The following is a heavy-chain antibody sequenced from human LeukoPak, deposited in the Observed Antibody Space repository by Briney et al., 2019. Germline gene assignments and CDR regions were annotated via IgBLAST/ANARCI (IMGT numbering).Heavy chain of an antibody. CDR1: GYTFPDYG. CDR2: ISADIGNT. J-gene: IGHJ4*02. Sequence: ASVKVSCKASGYTFPDYGISWVRQAPGQGLEWMGWISADIGNTNYAQNFQGRVTMTRDRSTSTGYMELTSLTSDDTAVYYCARVRLGYCGYGSCLLFDNWGQGTLVTVSS. D-gene: IGHD2-15*01. V-gene: IGHV1-18*01. CDR3: ARVRLGYCGYGSCLLFDN.